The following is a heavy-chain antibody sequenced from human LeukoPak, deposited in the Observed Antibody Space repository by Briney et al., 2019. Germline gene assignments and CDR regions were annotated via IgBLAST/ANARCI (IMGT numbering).Heavy chain of an antibody. J-gene: IGHJ3*02. CDR2: ISSSSSTI. CDR1: GFTFSSYS. V-gene: IGHV3-48*04. Sequence: GGSLRLSCAASGFTFSSYSMNWVRQAPGKGLEWVSYISSSSSTIYYADSVKGRFTISRDNAKNSLYLQMNSLRAEDTAVYYCAKEDWYSSRRNAFDIWGQGTMVTVSS. CDR3: AKEDWYSSRRNAFDI. D-gene: IGHD6-13*01.